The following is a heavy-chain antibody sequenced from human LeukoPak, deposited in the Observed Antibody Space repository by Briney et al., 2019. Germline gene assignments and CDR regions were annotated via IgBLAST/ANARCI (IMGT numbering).Heavy chain of an antibody. CDR3: VKGTGTDLDY. CDR2: IRNDGSTK. Sequence: GWSLRPSCAASGFTFSSYGMHWVRQAPGKGLEWVAFIRNDGSTKYYADSVKGRFTISRDNSKNTLYLQMNGLRAEDTALYYCVKGTGTDLDYWGQGTLVTVSS. CDR1: GFTFSSYG. V-gene: IGHV3-30*02. J-gene: IGHJ4*02. D-gene: IGHD1-1*01.